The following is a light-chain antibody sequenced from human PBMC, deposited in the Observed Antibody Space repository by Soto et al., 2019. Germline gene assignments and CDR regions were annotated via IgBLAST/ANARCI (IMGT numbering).Light chain of an antibody. CDR1: QSISSW. CDR2: KAS. CDR3: QQYNSYWT. V-gene: IGKV1-5*03. J-gene: IGKJ1*01. Sequence: DIQMTQSPSTLSASVGDRVTITCRASQSISSWLAWYQQKPGKAPKLLIYKASNLESGVPSRFSGSGSGTEFTLTLSSRQPDDFATYYCQQYNSYWTFGQGTKVEIK.